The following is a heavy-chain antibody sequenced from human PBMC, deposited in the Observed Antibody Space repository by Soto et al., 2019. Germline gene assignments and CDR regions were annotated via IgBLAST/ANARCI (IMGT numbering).Heavy chain of an antibody. CDR1: GYTFTGYY. D-gene: IGHD3-3*01. V-gene: IGHV1-2*04. CDR2: INPNSGGT. J-gene: IGHJ6*02. CDR3: ARADYDFWYPRDYYGMDV. Sequence: GASVKVSCKASGYTFTGYYMHWVRQAPGQGLEWMGWINPNSGGTNYAQKFQGWVTMTRDTSISTAYMELSRLRSDDTAVYYCARADYDFWYPRDYYGMDVWGQGTTVTVSS.